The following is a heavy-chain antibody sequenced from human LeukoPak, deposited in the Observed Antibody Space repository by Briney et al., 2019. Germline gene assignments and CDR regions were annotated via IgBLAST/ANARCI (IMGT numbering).Heavy chain of an antibody. D-gene: IGHD1-26*01. CDR1: GYTFTSYY. V-gene: IGHV1-46*01. CDR2: IITSAGST. Sequence: GASVRVSCKASGYTFTSYYMHWVRQAPGQWLEWMGLIITSAGSTTYAQKFQGRVTMTEDTSTDTAYMELSSLRSEDTAVYYCATGIVGATTEFDYWGQGTLVTVSS. J-gene: IGHJ4*02. CDR3: ATGIVGATTEFDY.